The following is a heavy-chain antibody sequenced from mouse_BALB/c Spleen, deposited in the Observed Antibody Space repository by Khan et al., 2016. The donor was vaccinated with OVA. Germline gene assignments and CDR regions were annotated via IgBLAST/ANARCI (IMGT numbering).Heavy chain of an antibody. Sequence: EVQLQESGPGLVKPSQTVSLTCTVTGISITSGNYRWIWNRQFPGIKLVWIVNIYYSGTFTYNPFLTRPTTTTNDTSKNQFFLEMNSLTAEDTATYCCARDYDSLYWFFDDWGAGTTVTVSS. CDR1: GISITSGNYR. CDR2: IYYSGTF. D-gene: IGHD1-1*01. J-gene: IGHJ1*01. V-gene: IGHV3-5*02. CDR3: ARDYDSLYWFFDD.